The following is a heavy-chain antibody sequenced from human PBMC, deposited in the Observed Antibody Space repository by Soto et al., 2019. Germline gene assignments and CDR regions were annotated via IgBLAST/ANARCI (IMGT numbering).Heavy chain of an antibody. J-gene: IGHJ6*02. CDR3: ARGGSSPEVYYYYGMDV. CDR1: GFTFSSYG. CDR2: IWYDGSNK. D-gene: IGHD2-15*01. V-gene: IGHV3-33*01. Sequence: QVQLVESGGGVVQPGRSLRLSCAASGFTFSSYGMHWVRQAPGKGLERVAVIWYDGSNKYYADSVKGRFTISRDNSKNTLYLQMNSLRAEDTAVYYCARGGSSPEVYYYYGMDVWGQGTTVTVSS.